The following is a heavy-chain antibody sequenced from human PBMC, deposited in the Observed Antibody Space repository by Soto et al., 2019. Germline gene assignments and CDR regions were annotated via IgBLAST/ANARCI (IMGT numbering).Heavy chain of an antibody. CDR1: GGSFSGYY. CDR2: SNHSGST. D-gene: IGHD6-6*01. J-gene: IGHJ4*02. V-gene: IGHV4-34*01. Sequence: QVQLQQWGAGLLKPSETLSLTCAVYGGSFSGYYWSWIRQPPGKGLEWIGESNHSGSTNYNPSLKSRVTISVDTSKNQFSLKLSSVTAADTAVYYCARGRGYSSSSLDYWGQGTLVTVSS. CDR3: ARGRGYSSSSLDY.